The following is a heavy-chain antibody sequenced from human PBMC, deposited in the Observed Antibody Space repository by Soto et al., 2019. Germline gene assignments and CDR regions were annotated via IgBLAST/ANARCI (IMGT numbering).Heavy chain of an antibody. CDR1: GGSISSYY. Sequence: QVQLQESGPGLVKPSETLSLTCTVSGGSISSYYWSWIRQPPGEGLEWIGYIYYSGSTNYNPSLKSRVTISVDTSNNQFSLKMSSVTAADTAVYYCARDRGWNYRGWFDPWGQGTLVTVSS. D-gene: IGHD1-7*01. CDR2: IYYSGST. V-gene: IGHV4-59*01. CDR3: ARDRGWNYRGWFDP. J-gene: IGHJ5*02.